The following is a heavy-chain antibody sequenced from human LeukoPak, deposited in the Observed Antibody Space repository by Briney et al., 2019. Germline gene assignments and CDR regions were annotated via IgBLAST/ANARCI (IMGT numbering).Heavy chain of an antibody. CDR3: ARLFPPYGPGSPHPHHFDY. CDR1: GDSISKSNFY. V-gene: IGHV4-39*01. D-gene: IGHD3-10*01. Sequence: PSETLSLTCTVSGDSISKSNFYWGWIRQPPGKGLEWIGSVYYRRRSDQNPSLKSRVTISVDTSKNQFSLLLTSVTAADTAVYYCARLFPPYGPGSPHPHHFDYWGQGALVIVSS. J-gene: IGHJ4*02. CDR2: VYYRRRS.